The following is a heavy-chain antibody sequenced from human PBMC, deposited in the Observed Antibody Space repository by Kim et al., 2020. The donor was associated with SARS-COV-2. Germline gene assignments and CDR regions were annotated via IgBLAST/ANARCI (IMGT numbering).Heavy chain of an antibody. J-gene: IGHJ4*02. CDR3: AREVRSSFDY. Sequence: NTQYSQKFQGKITISRDSSANTAYMELSSLRSEDTAVYYCAREVRSSFDYWGQGTLVTVSS. CDR2: NT. D-gene: IGHD3-3*01. V-gene: IGHV1-3*01.